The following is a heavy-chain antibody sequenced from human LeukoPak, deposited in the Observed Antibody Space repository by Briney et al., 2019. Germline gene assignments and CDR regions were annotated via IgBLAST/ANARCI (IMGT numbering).Heavy chain of an antibody. D-gene: IGHD2-15*01. J-gene: IGHJ6*02. V-gene: IGHV5-51*01. Sequence: GESLKISCKGSGYSFSRYWIGWVRQMPGKGLEWLGTIYPGDSETRYSPSFQGRVTISADKSINSAYLQWSSLKASDTAMYCARRGSAAHYYAMDLWGQGTPVTVSS. CDR3: ARRGSAAHYYAMDL. CDR2: IYPGDSET. CDR1: GYSFSRYW.